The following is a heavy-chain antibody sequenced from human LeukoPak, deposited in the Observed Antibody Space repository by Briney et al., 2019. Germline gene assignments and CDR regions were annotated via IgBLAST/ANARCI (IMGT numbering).Heavy chain of an antibody. Sequence: GGSLRLSCAASGLTFSSYAMHWVRQAPGKGLEWVAVISYDGSNKYYADSVKGRFTISRDNSKNTLYLQMNSLRAEDTAVYYCARVTPIAGDYWGQGTLVTVSS. V-gene: IGHV3-30-3*01. D-gene: IGHD1-14*01. J-gene: IGHJ4*02. CDR1: GLTFSSYA. CDR3: ARVTPIAGDY. CDR2: ISYDGSNK.